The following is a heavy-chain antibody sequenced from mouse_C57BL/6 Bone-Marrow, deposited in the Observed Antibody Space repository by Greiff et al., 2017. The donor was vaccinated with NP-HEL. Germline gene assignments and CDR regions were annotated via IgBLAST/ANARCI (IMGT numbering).Heavy chain of an antibody. CDR3: AKTGTVGDYAMDY. CDR2: IWSGGST. Sequence: QVQLKESGPGLVQPSQSLSITCTVSGFSLTSYGVHWVRQPPGKGLEWLGVIWSGGSTDYNAAFISRLSISKDNSKSQVFFKMNSLQADDTAIYYCAKTGTVGDYAMDYWGQGTSVTVSS. D-gene: IGHD1-1*01. J-gene: IGHJ4*01. CDR1: GFSLTSYG. V-gene: IGHV2-4*01.